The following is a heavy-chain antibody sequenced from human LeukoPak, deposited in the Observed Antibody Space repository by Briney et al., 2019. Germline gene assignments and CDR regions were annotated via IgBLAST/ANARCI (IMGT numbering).Heavy chain of an antibody. D-gene: IGHD5-12*01. Sequence: GGSLRLSCAASGFTFSNYGMHWVRQAPGKGLEWVAVISYDGSKKSYADPLKGRFTISRDNFKSTLYLQMNSLSVEETAVYYCARDRNWEYSGYEFYSDHWGQGTLVTVSS. CDR1: GFTFSNYG. CDR3: ARDRNWEYSGYEFYSDH. J-gene: IGHJ4*02. V-gene: IGHV3-30*03. CDR2: ISYDGSKK.